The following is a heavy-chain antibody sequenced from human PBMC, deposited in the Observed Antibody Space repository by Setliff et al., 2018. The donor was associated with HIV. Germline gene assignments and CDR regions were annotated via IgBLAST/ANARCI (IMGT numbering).Heavy chain of an antibody. CDR1: GGSISSYY. CDR2: IYYSGST. V-gene: IGHV4-59*01. D-gene: IGHD3-16*01. J-gene: IGHJ4*01. Sequence: SETLSLTCTVSGGSISSYYWSWIRQSPGKGLEWIGFIYYSGSTNYSPSLKSRVTISVDSSKNQFSLKLTSVTAADAAIYYCARLGDFSYNSYHLYAFDFWGHGALVTVS. CDR3: ARLGDFSYNSYHLYAFDF.